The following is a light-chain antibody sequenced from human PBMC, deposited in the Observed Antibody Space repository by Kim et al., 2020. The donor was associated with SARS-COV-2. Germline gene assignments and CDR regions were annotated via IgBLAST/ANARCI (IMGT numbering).Light chain of an antibody. CDR3: QQLNGYPPWT. Sequence: GDRVTITCRTSRDINNYLAWYQQKPGKAPKLLIYTASTVRSGVPSRFSGSGSGTEFTLTLSSLQPEDFATYYCQQLNGYPPWTFGQGTKVDIK. J-gene: IGKJ1*01. CDR1: RDINNY. CDR2: TAS. V-gene: IGKV1-9*01.